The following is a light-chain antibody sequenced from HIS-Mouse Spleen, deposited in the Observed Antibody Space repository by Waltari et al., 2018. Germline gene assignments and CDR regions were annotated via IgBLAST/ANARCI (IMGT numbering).Light chain of an antibody. V-gene: IGLV3-19*01. CDR2: GKN. CDR3: NSRDSSGNHYV. J-gene: IGLJ1*01. CDR1: SLRSYY. Sequence: SSELTQDPAVSVALGQTVRITCQGDSLRSYYASWYQQKPGQAPVLVIYGKNNRPSGIPDRCARSSSGNTASLTITGAQAEDEADYYCNSRDSSGNHYVFGTGTKVTVL.